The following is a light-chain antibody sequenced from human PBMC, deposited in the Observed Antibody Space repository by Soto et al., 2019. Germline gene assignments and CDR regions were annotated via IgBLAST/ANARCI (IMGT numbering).Light chain of an antibody. CDR1: KLGDKY. CDR2: QDS. CDR3: QAWDSSTVV. J-gene: IGLJ2*01. Sequence: ELTQPPSVSVSPGQTASITCSGDKLGDKYACWYQQKPGQFPVLVIYQDSKRPSGIPERFSGSNSGNTATLTISGTQAMDEADYYCQAWDSSTVVFGGGTQLTVL. V-gene: IGLV3-1*01.